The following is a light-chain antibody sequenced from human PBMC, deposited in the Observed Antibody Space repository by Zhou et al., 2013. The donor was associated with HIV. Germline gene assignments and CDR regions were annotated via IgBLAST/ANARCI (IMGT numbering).Light chain of an antibody. CDR3: QQYNSYST. J-gene: IGKJ2*01. CDR2: GAS. CDR1: QDIKTW. V-gene: IGKV1D-16*01. Sequence: DVQMTQSPSSVSASVGDRVTITCRASQDIKTWLAWYQQKPGQPPYLLIYGASTLHGGVPSRFSGSGSGTEFTLTISSLQPDDFATYYCQQYNSYSTFGQGTKLEIK.